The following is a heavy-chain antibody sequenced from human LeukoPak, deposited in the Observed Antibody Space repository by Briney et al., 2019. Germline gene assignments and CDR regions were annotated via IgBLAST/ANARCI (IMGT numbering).Heavy chain of an antibody. J-gene: IGHJ4*02. D-gene: IGHD5-18*01. CDR3: ARADKDGYGFSGFDY. CDR1: GFTFSSYW. Sequence: AGGSLRLSCAASGFTFSSYWMSWVRQAPGKGLEWVANIKQDGSEKYYVDSVKGRFTISRDNAKNSLYLQINSLRAEDTALYYCARADKDGYGFSGFDYWGQGTLVTVSS. V-gene: IGHV3-7*05. CDR2: IKQDGSEK.